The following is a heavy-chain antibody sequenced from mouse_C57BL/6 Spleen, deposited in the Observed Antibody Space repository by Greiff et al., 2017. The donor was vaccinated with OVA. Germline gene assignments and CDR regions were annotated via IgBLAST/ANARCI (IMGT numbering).Heavy chain of an antibody. V-gene: IGHV1-59*01. CDR3: ARIGDDYEGFAY. CDR1: GYTFTSYW. CDR2: IDPSDSYT. D-gene: IGHD2-4*01. J-gene: IGHJ3*01. Sequence: VQLQQPGAELVRPGTSVKLSCKASGYTFTSYWMHWVKQRPGQGLEWIGVIDPSDSYTNYNQKFKGKATLTVDTSSSTAYMQLSSLTSEDSAVYYCARIGDDYEGFAYWGQGTLVTVSA.